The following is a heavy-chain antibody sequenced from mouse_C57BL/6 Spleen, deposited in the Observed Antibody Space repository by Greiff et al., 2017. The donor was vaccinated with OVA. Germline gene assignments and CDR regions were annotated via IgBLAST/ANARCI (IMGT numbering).Heavy chain of an antibody. V-gene: IGHV1-78*01. CDR3: ARDWTYYGSSYTWFAY. Sequence: VQLQQSDAELVKPGASVKISCKVSGYTFTDHTIPWMKQRPEQGLEWIGYIYPRDGSTKYNEKFKGKATLTADKSSSTAYMQLNSLTSEDSAVYFCARDWTYYGSSYTWFAYWGQGTLGTVSA. J-gene: IGHJ3*01. CDR1: GYTFTDHT. D-gene: IGHD1-1*01. CDR2: IYPRDGST.